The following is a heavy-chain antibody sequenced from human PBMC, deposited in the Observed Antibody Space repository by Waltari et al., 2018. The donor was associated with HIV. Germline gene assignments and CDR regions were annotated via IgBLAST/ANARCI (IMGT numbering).Heavy chain of an antibody. V-gene: IGHV1-46*01. CDR2: VDPSGGKT. D-gene: IGHD1-26*01. CDR3: ASKVGASDVY. CDR1: GPTFSAYY. J-gene: IGHJ4*02. Sequence: QVELVQSGAKVRTPGASVQVSCRAPGPTFSAYYMHWVRQAPGQGFEWMGVVDPSGGKTNYAQKCQGRVTMTRDTSMTTIYMELSSLTSEDTAMYYCASKVGASDVYWGQGTVVTVSS.